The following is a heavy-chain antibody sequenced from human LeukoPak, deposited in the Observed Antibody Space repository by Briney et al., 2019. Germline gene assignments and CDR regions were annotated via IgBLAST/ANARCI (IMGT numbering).Heavy chain of an antibody. CDR1: GGSMSSYY. J-gene: IGHJ6*03. V-gene: IGHV4-4*07. D-gene: IGHD3-10*01. CDR2: IYTSGST. CDR3: ASVRRGFGESSKYYAYYYMGV. Sequence: SETLSLTCSVSGGSMSSYYWSWIRQPAGKGLEWIGRIYTSGSTNYNPSLKSRVTMSVDTSKNQFSLKLSSVTAADTAVYYCASVRRGFGESSKYYAYYYMGVWGKGTTVTISS.